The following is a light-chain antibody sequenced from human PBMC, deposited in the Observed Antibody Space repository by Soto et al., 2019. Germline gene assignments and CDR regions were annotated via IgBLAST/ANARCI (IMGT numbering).Light chain of an antibody. J-gene: IGLJ3*02. Sequence: QSVLTQPPSVYGAPGQRVTISCSGSSSNIGAGYDVHWYQQLPGTAPKLLISANNIRPSGVPDRFSGSKSGTSASLAITGLQAEDEADYYCQSYDSSLSGSGVFGGGTKVTVL. CDR1: SSNIGAGYD. CDR2: ANN. V-gene: IGLV1-40*01. CDR3: QSYDSSLSGSGV.